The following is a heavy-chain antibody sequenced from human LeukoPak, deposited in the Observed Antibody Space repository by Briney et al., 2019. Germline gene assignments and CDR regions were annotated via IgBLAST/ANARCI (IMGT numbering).Heavy chain of an antibody. Sequence: SVKVSCKASGGTFSSYAISWVRQAPGQGLEWMGGIIPIFGTANYAQKFQGRVTITTDESTSTAYMELSSLRSEDTAVYYCARDGGFSVEYCSSTSCSQHMDVWGKGTTVTVSS. J-gene: IGHJ6*03. V-gene: IGHV1-69*05. D-gene: IGHD2-2*01. CDR2: IIPIFGTA. CDR1: GGTFSSYA. CDR3: ARDGGFSVEYCSSTSCSQHMDV.